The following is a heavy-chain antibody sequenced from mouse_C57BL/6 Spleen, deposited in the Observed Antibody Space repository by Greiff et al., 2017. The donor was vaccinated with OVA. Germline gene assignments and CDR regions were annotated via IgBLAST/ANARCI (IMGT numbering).Heavy chain of an antibody. D-gene: IGHD4-1*01. CDR2: IDPSDSYT. CDR3: ARKSGTWYFDV. CDR1: GYTFTSYW. J-gene: IGHJ1*03. Sequence: QVQLQQPGAELVMPGASVKLSCKASGYTFTSYWMHWVKQRPGQGLEWIGEIDPSDSYTNYNQKFKGKSTLTVDKSSSTAYMQLSSLTSDDSAVYYCARKSGTWYFDVWGTGTTVTVSS. V-gene: IGHV1-69*01.